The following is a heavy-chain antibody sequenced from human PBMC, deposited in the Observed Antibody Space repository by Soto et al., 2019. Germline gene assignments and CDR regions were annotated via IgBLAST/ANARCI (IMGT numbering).Heavy chain of an antibody. CDR1: GGSISSSSYY. Sequence: PSETLSLTCTVSGGSISSSSYYWGWIRQPPGKGLEWIGSIYYSGSTYYNPSLKSRVTISVDTSKNQFSLKLSSVTAADTAVYYCARLVDILTMGDDYWGQGTLVTVSS. CDR2: IYYSGST. D-gene: IGHD3-9*01. V-gene: IGHV4-39*01. CDR3: ARLVDILTMGDDY. J-gene: IGHJ4*02.